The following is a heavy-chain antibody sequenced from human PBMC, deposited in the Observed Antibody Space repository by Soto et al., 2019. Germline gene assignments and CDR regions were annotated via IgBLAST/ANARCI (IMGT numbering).Heavy chain of an antibody. D-gene: IGHD3-22*01. CDR1: GGTLGSDA. CDR3: ARDRTDSGYYTNWLDP. CDR2: IIPIFGTT. J-gene: IGHJ5*02. Sequence: ASVKVSCKASGGTLGSDAITWVRQAPGQGLEWVGRIIPIFGTTNYAQNLQGRVTISADKSTLTSYMELHSLTSDDTALYYCARDRTDSGYYTNWLDPWGQGTQVTVSS. V-gene: IGHV1-69*06.